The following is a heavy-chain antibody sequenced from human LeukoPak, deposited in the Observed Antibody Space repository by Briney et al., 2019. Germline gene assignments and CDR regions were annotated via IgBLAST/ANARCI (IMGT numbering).Heavy chain of an antibody. V-gene: IGHV3-74*01. CDR1: GFTFSNYW. D-gene: IGHD3-3*01. CDR2: INTDGSST. Sequence: PGGSLRLSCAASGFTFSNYWMHWVRQAPGKGLVWVSRINTDGSSTNYADSVKGRFTISRDNAKNSLYLQMNSLRVEDTAVYYCARDGPPVPTIFGTFDSWGQGTLVTVSS. J-gene: IGHJ5*01. CDR3: ARDGPPVPTIFGTFDS.